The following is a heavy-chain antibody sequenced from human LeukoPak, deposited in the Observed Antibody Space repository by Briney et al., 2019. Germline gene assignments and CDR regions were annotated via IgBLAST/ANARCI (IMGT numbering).Heavy chain of an antibody. CDR2: INSNGGST. D-gene: IGHD2-2*01. V-gene: IGHV3-64D*09. CDR1: GFTFSSYE. J-gene: IGHJ4*02. Sequence: PGGSLRLSCSASGFTFSSYEMHWVRQAPGKGLEYVSAINSNGGSTDYADSVKGRFTISRDNSKNTLYLQMSSLTTEDTAVYYCARGDCSDTSCYYSFDYWGQGTLVTVSS. CDR3: ARGDCSDTSCYYSFDY.